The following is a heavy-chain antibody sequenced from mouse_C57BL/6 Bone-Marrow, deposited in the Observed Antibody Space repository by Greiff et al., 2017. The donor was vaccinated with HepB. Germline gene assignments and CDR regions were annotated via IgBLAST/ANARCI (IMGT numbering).Heavy chain of an antibody. Sequence: QVQLKQPGAELVKPGASVKVSCKASGYTFTSYWMHWVKQRPGQGLEWIGRIHPSDSDTNYNQKFKGKATLTVDKSSSTAYMQLSSLTSEDSAVYYCAIGDYYGSSSYFDVWGTGTTVTVSS. CDR2: IHPSDSDT. CDR3: AIGDYYGSSSYFDV. D-gene: IGHD1-1*01. V-gene: IGHV1-74*01. CDR1: GYTFTSYW. J-gene: IGHJ1*03.